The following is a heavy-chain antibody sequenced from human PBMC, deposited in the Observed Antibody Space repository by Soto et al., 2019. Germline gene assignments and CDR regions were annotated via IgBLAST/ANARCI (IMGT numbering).Heavy chain of an antibody. J-gene: IGHJ5*02. CDR2: FDPEDGET. CDR1: GYTLTELS. CDR3: ATEYPPFVIPAAMRRYNWFDP. Sequence: QVQLVQSGAEVKKPGASVKVSCKVSGYTLTELSMHWVRQAPGKGLEWMGGFDPEDGETIYAQKFQGRVNMNEDTSTDTAYMELSSRRSEDTAVYYCATEYPPFVIPAAMRRYNWFDPWGQGTLVTVSS. D-gene: IGHD2-2*01. V-gene: IGHV1-24*01.